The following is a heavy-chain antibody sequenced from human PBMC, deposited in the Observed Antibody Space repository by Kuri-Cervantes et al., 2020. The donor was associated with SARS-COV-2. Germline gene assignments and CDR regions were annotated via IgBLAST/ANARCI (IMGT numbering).Heavy chain of an antibody. CDR1: GFTFTTFA. Sequence: GESLKISCAASGFTFTTFAMSWVRQAPGKGLEWVSTINYNAESTYHADSVKGRFTISRDNSQNTLYLQMNSLRAEDTAVYYCAREGDYSGSLSGVDYWGQGTLVTVSS. CDR3: AREGDYSGSLSGVDY. CDR2: INYNAEST. J-gene: IGHJ4*02. D-gene: IGHD1-26*01. V-gene: IGHV3-23*01.